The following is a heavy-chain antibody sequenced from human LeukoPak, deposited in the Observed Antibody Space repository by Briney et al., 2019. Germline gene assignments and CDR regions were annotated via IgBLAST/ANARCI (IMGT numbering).Heavy chain of an antibody. CDR2: IYSGGST. CDR3: ARMTTVTYNWFDP. CDR1: GFIVSSNY. Sequence: GGSLRLSCAASGFIVSSNYMRWVRQAPGKGLEWVSVIYSGGSTYYADSVKGRFTISRDNSKNTLYLQMNSLRAEDTAVYYCARMTTVTYNWFDPWGQGTLVTVSS. D-gene: IGHD4-4*01. V-gene: IGHV3-66*01. J-gene: IGHJ5*02.